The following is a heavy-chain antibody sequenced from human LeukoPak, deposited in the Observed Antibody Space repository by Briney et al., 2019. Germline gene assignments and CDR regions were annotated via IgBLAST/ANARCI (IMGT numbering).Heavy chain of an antibody. D-gene: IGHD3-22*01. J-gene: IGHJ4*02. Sequence: GGSLRLSRAASGFTFNSHAIHWVRQAPGKGLEWVTIISYDGRTKYYADCVKGRFIISRDNSKNTLYLQMDSLRPEDTAVYYCVRGSSSFYDSSGYSYYFDNWGQGTLVTVSS. CDR2: ISYDGRTK. V-gene: IGHV3-30*04. CDR1: GFTFNSHA. CDR3: VRGSSSFYDSSGYSYYFDN.